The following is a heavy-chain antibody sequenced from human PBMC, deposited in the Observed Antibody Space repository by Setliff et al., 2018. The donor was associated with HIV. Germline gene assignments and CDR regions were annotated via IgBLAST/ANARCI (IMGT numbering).Heavy chain of an antibody. CDR3: VNPSGAMGDLDS. D-gene: IGHD3-16*01. J-gene: IGHJ4*02. CDR1: GGSISSTNYF. Sequence: SETLSLTCTASGGSISSTNYFWGWIRQPPGKGLEWIGTIYYHGSTYYNPSLKSRVTISIDTSKNQFSLQLTSVTAADTAVYYCVNPSGAMGDLDSWGQGTLVTVSS. CDR2: IYYHGST. V-gene: IGHV4-39*01.